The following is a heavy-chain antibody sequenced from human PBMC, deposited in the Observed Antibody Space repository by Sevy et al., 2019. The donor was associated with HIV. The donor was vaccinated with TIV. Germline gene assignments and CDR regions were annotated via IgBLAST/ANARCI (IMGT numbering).Heavy chain of an antibody. V-gene: IGHV3-23*01. D-gene: IGHD2-15*01. Sequence: GGSLRLSCAASGFTFSSYAMSWVRQAPGKGLEWVSAISGSGGSTYYADSVKGRFTISRDNSKNTLYLQMNSLRAEDTAVYYRAKEGGGYCRGGSCYWIYYYYGMDVWGQGTTVTVSS. CDR1: GFTFSSYA. J-gene: IGHJ6*02. CDR2: ISGSGGST. CDR3: AKEGGGYCRGGSCYWIYYYYGMDV.